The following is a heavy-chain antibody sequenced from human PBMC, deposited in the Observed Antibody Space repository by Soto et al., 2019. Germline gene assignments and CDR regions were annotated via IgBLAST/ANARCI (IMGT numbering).Heavy chain of an antibody. CDR2: ISWNSGSI. CDR3: AKESAYCSGGSCYAAFIAS. Sequence: EVQLVESGGGLVQPGRSLRLSCAASGFTFDDYAMHWVRQAPGKGLEWVSGISWNSGSIGYADSVKGRFTISRDNAKNSLYLQMNSLRAEDTALYYCAKESAYCSGGSCYAAFIASWGQGTLVTVSS. V-gene: IGHV3-9*01. J-gene: IGHJ4*02. CDR1: GFTFDDYA. D-gene: IGHD2-15*01.